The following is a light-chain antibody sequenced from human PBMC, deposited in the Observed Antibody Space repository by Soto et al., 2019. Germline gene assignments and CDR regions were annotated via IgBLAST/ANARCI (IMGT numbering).Light chain of an antibody. CDR2: GAS. CDR1: QSVSNSY. CDR3: QQYGSSGT. V-gene: IGKV3-20*01. J-gene: IGKJ1*01. Sequence: EIVLTQSPGTLSLSPGERATLSCRASQSVSNSYLAWYQQKPGQAPRLLIYGASNRATGIPDRFSGSGSGTDFTLTISRLEPEDFAVYYCQQYGSSGTFGQGTKVEIK.